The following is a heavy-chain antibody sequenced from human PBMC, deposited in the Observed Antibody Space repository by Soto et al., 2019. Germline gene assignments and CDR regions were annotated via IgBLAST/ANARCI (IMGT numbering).Heavy chain of an antibody. CDR2: ISWNSNII. CDR1: GFTFDDYA. J-gene: IGHJ4*02. CDR3: AKGGPDGFCSGGRCYFDY. Sequence: EVQLLESGGGFIHPGGSLRLSCAASGFTFDDYAMHWVRRVPGKGLEWVSSISWNSNIIGYADSVKGRFTISRDNAKNSLYLQMNSLRPEDTALYYCAKGGPDGFCSGGRCYFDYWGQGTLVTVSS. D-gene: IGHD2-15*01. V-gene: IGHV3-9*01.